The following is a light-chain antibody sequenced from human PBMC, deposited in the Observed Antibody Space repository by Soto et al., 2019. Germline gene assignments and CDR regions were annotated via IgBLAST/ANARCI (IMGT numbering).Light chain of an antibody. CDR1: QRIANNF. V-gene: IGKV3-20*01. Sequence: EVVLPQSPVTLSLSPGERATLSCRASQRIANNFLAWFQQKPGQPPTLLIYGASTRASGIPDRFSGSGSGTDFALTISRLEPGDFAVYYCQQYGRSPFTFGQGTKLQIK. CDR3: QQYGRSPFT. J-gene: IGKJ2*01. CDR2: GAS.